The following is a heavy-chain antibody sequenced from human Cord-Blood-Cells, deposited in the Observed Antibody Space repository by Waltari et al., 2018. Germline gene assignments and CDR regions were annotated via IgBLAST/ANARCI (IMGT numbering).Heavy chain of an antibody. Sequence: QVQLVQSGAEVKKPGASVKVSCKASGSTFTGYYMHWVRQAPGQGLEGKGRTNPNSGGTNYAQKFQGRFTMTRDTSISTAYMELSRLRSDDTAVYYCARDRYDFWSGYDAFDIWGQGTMVTVSS. J-gene: IGHJ3*02. CDR1: GSTFTGYY. CDR2: TNPNSGGT. D-gene: IGHD3-3*01. V-gene: IGHV1-2*06. CDR3: ARDRYDFWSGYDAFDI.